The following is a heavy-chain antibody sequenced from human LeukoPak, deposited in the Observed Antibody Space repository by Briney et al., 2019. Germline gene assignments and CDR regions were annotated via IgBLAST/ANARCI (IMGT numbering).Heavy chain of an antibody. V-gene: IGHV1-2*02. CDR3: AVPMTSESAFDI. J-gene: IGHJ3*02. Sequence: ASVTVSCKASGYTFTGYYMHWVRQAPGQGLEWMGLINPNSGGTNYAHKFQGRVTMTRDTSISTAYMELSGLRSDDTAVYYCAVPMTSESAFDIWGQGTMVTVSS. CDR1: GYTFTGYY. CDR2: INPNSGGT.